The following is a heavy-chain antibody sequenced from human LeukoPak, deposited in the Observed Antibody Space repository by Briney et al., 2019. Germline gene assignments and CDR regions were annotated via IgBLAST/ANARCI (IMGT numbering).Heavy chain of an antibody. V-gene: IGHV1-69*10. CDR1: GGTFSSYT. Sequence: SVKVSCKASGGTFSSYTISWVRQAPGQGLEWMGGIIPILGIANYAQKFQGRVTITADKSTSTAYMELSSLRSEDTAVYYCASATVAGSPLYFDYWGQGTLVTVSS. D-gene: IGHD6-19*01. CDR3: ASATVAGSPLYFDY. J-gene: IGHJ4*02. CDR2: IIPILGIA.